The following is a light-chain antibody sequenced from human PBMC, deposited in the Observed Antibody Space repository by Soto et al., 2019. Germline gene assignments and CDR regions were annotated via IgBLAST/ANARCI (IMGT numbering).Light chain of an antibody. CDR1: QRVTSSY. J-gene: IGKJ1*01. CDR2: GAS. Sequence: EIVLTQSPGTLSLSPGERATLSCRASQRVTSSYLAWFQQKPGQPPRVLIHGASRRANGIPDRFSGSGSGTDFTLTISRLEPEDFAVYYCHQYGTSPQTFGRGTKVEVK. V-gene: IGKV3-20*01. CDR3: HQYGTSPQT.